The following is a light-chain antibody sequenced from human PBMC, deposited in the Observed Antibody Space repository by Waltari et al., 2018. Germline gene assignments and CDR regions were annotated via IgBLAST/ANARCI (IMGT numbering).Light chain of an antibody. Sequence: DIVLTQSPATLSLSPGERATLSCRASQSISNYLAWYQQKPGQAPRLLICDTANRATGIQTRFSCSGCGTDFTLTISSLEPEDFAIYYCQQRRNWPLTFGGGTKVEIK. CDR1: QSISNY. V-gene: IGKV3-11*01. CDR2: DTA. CDR3: QQRRNWPLT. J-gene: IGKJ4*01.